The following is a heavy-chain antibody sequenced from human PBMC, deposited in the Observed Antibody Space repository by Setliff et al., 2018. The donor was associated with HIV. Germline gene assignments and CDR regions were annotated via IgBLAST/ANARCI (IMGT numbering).Heavy chain of an antibody. D-gene: IGHD5-18*01. CDR1: GASIRSQY. CDR2: ISYSGST. Sequence: PSETLSLTCTVSGASIRSQYWSWIRKPPGKGLEWIGYISYSGSTNYNPSLESRVAMSVDTSKQQFSLEVSSVTAADTAVYYCARTRGYSYGTLAGFGYWGRGSLVTVSS. CDR3: ARTRGYSYGTLAGFGY. V-gene: IGHV4-59*11. J-gene: IGHJ4*01.